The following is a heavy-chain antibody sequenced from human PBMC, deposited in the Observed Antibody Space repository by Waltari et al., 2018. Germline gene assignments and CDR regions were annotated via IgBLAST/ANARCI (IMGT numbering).Heavy chain of an antibody. CDR2: IRYDGSNK. CDR1: GFTFSSYG. CDR3: AKGPTVTTWGGY. Sequence: QVQLVESGGGVVQPGGSLRISCAASGFTFSSYGMHWVRQAPGKGLEWVAFIRYDGSNKYYADSVKGRFTISRDNSKNTLYLQMNSLRAEDTAVYYCAKGPTVTTWGGYWGQGTLVTVSS. D-gene: IGHD4-17*01. J-gene: IGHJ4*02. V-gene: IGHV3-30*02.